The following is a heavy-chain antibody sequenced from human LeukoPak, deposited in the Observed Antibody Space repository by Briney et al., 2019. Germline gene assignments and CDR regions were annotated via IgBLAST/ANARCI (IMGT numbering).Heavy chain of an antibody. CDR2: IIPIFGTA. D-gene: IGHD2-21*02. Sequence: ASVKVSCKASGGTFSSYAISWVRQAPGQGLEWMGGIIPIFGTANYAQKFQGRVTITADESTGTAYMELSSLRSEDTAVYYCARDNWVVVTAAYGMDVWGQGTTVTVSS. CDR1: GGTFSSYA. J-gene: IGHJ6*02. V-gene: IGHV1-69*13. CDR3: ARDNWVVVTAAYGMDV.